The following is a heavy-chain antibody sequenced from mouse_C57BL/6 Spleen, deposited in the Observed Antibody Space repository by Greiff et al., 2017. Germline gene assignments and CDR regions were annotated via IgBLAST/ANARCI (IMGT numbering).Heavy chain of an antibody. J-gene: IGHJ3*01. CDR3: ARGGYYGNYGFAY. CDR2: INPNNGGT. CDR1: GYTFTDYN. V-gene: IGHV1-18*01. D-gene: IGHD2-1*01. Sequence: EVKLVESGPELVKPGASVKIPCKASGYTFTDYNMDWVKQSHGKSLEWIGDINPNNGGTIYNQKFKGKATLTVDKSSSTAYMELRSLTSEDTAVYYCARGGYYGNYGFAYWGQGTLVTVSA.